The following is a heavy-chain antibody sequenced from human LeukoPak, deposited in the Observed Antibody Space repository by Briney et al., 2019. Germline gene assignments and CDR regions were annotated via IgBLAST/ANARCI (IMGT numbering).Heavy chain of an antibody. D-gene: IGHD3-22*01. CDR2: IYPGDSDT. CDR1: GYSFTSYW. CDR3: ARHAGGDYYDSSGYLNWFDP. Sequence: GESLKISCRGSGYSFTSYWIGWVRQMPGKGLGWMGIIYPGDSDTRYSASFQGQVTISADKTISTDYLQWSSLKASDTAMYYCARHAGGDYYDSSGYLNWFDPWGQGTLVTVSS. V-gene: IGHV5-51*01. J-gene: IGHJ5*02.